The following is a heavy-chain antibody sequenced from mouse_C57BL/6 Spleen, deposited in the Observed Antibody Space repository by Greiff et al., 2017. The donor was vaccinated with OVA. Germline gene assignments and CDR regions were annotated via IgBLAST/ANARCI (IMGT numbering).Heavy chain of an antibody. CDR3: ARKDSSGLGFAY. V-gene: IGHV1-53*01. CDR2: INPSNGGT. J-gene: IGHJ3*01. CDR1: GYTFTSYW. D-gene: IGHD3-2*02. Sequence: QVQLQHPGTELVKPGASVKLSCKASGYTFTSYWMHWVKQRPGQGLEWIGNINPSNGGTNYNEKFKSKATLTVDKSSSTAYMQLSSLTSEDSAVYYCARKDSSGLGFAYWGQGTLVTVSA.